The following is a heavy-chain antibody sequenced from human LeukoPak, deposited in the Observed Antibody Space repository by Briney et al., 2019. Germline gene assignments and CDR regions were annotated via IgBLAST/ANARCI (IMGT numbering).Heavy chain of an antibody. V-gene: IGHV4-59*08. CDR1: GDSIGTYH. Sequence: SETLPLTCTVSGDSIGTYHWTWIRQPPGRGLEWIGYVYYTGSTNYNPSLKTRVTISLDTPNNQFSPRLNSVTAADTAIYYCATYTRHCSGATCYSIDYWGQGTLVTVSS. D-gene: IGHD2-15*01. CDR3: ATYTRHCSGATCYSIDY. J-gene: IGHJ4*02. CDR2: VYYTGST.